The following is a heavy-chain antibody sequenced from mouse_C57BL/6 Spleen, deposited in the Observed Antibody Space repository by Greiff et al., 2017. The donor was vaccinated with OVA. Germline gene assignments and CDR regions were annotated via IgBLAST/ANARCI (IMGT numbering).Heavy chain of an antibody. CDR1: GYSITSGYY. V-gene: IGHV3-6*01. CDR2: ISYDGSN. J-gene: IGHJ2*01. Sequence: EVHLVESGPGLVKPSQSLSLTCSVTGYSITSGYYWNWIRQFPGNKLEWMGYISYDGSNNYNPSLKNRISITRDTSKNQFFLKLNSVTTEDIATYYCARVAVYYFDYWGQGTTLTVSS. CDR3: ARVAVYYFDY.